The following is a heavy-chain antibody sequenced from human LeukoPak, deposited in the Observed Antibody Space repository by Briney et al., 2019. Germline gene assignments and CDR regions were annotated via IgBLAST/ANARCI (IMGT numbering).Heavy chain of an antibody. D-gene: IGHD5-18*01. CDR3: ARQPYFYYYLDV. CDR2: IVGDSTIE. CDR1: GFAFNNDA. J-gene: IGHJ6*03. Sequence: TGGSLRLSCAASGFAFNNDAMTWVRQPPGKGLEWVSTIVGDSTIEYYADSVKGRFTISSDNSKTMLFLHMNSLRAEDTAIYYCARQPYFYYYLDVWGKGTTVTVTS. V-gene: IGHV3-23*01.